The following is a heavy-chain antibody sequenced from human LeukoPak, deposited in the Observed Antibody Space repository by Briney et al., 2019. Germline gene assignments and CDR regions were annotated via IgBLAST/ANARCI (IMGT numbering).Heavy chain of an antibody. D-gene: IGHD4-17*01. J-gene: IGHJ3*02. V-gene: IGHV3-30-3*01. CDR3: ARDDYGAPGRDDAFDI. CDR2: ISYDGSNK. CDR1: GFTFSSYA. Sequence: PGGSVRLCCAASGFTFSSYAMHWVRQAPGKGLEWVAVISYDGSNKYYADSVKGRFTISRDNSKNTLYLQMNSLRAEDTAVYYCARDDYGAPGRDDAFDIWGQGTMVTVSS.